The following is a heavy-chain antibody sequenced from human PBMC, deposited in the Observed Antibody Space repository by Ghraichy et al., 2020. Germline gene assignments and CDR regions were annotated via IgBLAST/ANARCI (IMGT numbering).Heavy chain of an antibody. Sequence: ASVKVSCKASGYTFTGYYMHWVRQAPGQGLEWMGWINPNSGGTNYAQKFQGRVTMTRDTSISTAYMELSRLRSDDTAVYYCARDSYGYYYDSSGYSGLDYWGQGTLVTVSS. CDR3: ARDSYGYYYDSSGYSGLDY. J-gene: IGHJ4*02. V-gene: IGHV1-2*02. D-gene: IGHD3-22*01. CDR2: INPNSGGT. CDR1: GYTFTGYY.